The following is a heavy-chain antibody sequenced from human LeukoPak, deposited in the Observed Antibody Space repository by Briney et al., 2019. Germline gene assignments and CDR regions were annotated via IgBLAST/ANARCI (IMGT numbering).Heavy chain of an antibody. CDR1: GGSISSYY. CDR3: ARSGTLYPIVGATWGQSWFDP. D-gene: IGHD1-26*01. V-gene: IGHV4-59*08. J-gene: IGHJ5*02. CDR2: IYYSGST. Sequence: SETLSLTCTVSGGSISSYYWSWIRQSAGKGLEWIGYIYYSGSTNYSPSLKSRVTISVDTSKNQFSLKLSSVTAADTAVYYCARSGTLYPIVGATWGQSWFDPWGQGTLVTVSS.